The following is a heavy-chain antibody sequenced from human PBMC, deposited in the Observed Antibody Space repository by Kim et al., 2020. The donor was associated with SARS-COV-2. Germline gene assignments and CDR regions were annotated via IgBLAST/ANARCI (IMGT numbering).Heavy chain of an antibody. V-gene: IGHV3-53*01. CDR1: GFNISINY. J-gene: IGHJ4*02. CDR3: ATRSVSAPR. CDR2: IYSGGGT. D-gene: IGHD6-19*01. Sequence: GGSLRLSCAASGFNISINYMTWVRQAPGKGLEWVSLIYSGGGTDYAKSVKGRFSISRDKSKNTLFLQMNGLRAEDTAVYYCATRSVSAPRWGQGTLAT.